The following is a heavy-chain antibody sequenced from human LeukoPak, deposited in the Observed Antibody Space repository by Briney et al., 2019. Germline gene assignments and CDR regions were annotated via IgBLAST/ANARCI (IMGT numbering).Heavy chain of an antibody. V-gene: IGHV4-59*01. CDR3: AAAGTHWFDP. J-gene: IGHJ5*02. CDR2: IYYSGST. D-gene: IGHD6-13*01. Sequence: PSETLSLTCTVSGGSISSYCWSWIRQPPGKGLEWIGYIYYSGSTNYNPSLKSRVTISVDTSKNQFSLKLSSVTAADTAVYYCAAAGTHWFDPWGQGTLVTVSS. CDR1: GGSISSYC.